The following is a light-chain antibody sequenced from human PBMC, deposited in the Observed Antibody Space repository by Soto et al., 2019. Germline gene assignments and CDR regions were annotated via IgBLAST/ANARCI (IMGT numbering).Light chain of an antibody. CDR2: ENN. CDR3: GTWDSSLSARV. J-gene: IGLJ3*02. V-gene: IGLV1-51*02. CDR1: SSKIGNNY. Sequence: QSVLTQPPSVSAAPGQKVTISSSGSSSKIGNNYVSWYQQLPGTAPKLLIYENNKRPSGIPDRFSGSKSGTSATLGITGLQAGDEADYYCGTWDSSLSARVFGGGTKLTVL.